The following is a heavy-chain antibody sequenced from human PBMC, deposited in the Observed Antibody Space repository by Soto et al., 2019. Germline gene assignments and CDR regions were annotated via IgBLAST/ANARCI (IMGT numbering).Heavy chain of an antibody. CDR2: IKSKTDGGTT. CDR1: GFTFSNAW. D-gene: IGHD6-13*01. CDR3: TTPGIAAAGWDYYYYYGMDV. J-gene: IGHJ6*02. V-gene: IGHV3-15*07. Sequence: GGSLRLSSAASGFTFSNAWVNGARQAPGKGLEWVGRIKSKTDGGTTDYAASVKGRFTISRDDSKNTLYLQMNSLKTEDTAVYYCTTPGIAAAGWDYYYYYGMDVWGQGTTVTVSS.